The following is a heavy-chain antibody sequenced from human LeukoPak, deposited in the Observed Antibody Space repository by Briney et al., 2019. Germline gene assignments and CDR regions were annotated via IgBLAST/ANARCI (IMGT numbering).Heavy chain of an antibody. CDR2: ISSGGAPI. D-gene: IGHD4-23*01. V-gene: IGHV3-48*02. CDR3: ARDNSGGFGDHVYAYDI. CDR1: GFTFSSYA. Sequence: PGGSLRLSCAASGFTFSSYAMSWVRQAPGKGLEWVSHISSGGAPIFYADSVKGRFTISRDNGQNSLYLQMNSLRDGDTAMYYCARDNSGGFGDHVYAYDIWGQGTMVTVSS. J-gene: IGHJ3*02.